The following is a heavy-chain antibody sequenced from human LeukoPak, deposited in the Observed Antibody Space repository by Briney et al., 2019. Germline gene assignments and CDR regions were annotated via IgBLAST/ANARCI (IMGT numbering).Heavy chain of an antibody. J-gene: IGHJ4*02. D-gene: IGHD3-22*01. CDR3: ASGEYDSSGYFDY. Sequence: GGSLRLSCAASGFTFSDYYMSWIRQAPGKGLEWVSYISSSGSTIYYADSVKGRFTISRDNAKSSLYLQMNSLRAEDTAVYYCASGEYDSSGYFDYWGQGTLVTVSS. V-gene: IGHV3-11*01. CDR1: GFTFSDYY. CDR2: ISSSGSTI.